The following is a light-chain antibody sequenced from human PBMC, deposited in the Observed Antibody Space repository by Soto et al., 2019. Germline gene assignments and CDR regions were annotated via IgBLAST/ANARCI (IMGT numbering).Light chain of an antibody. CDR2: ANS. CDR1: SSNIGAGYD. V-gene: IGLV1-40*01. CDR3: AAWDDSLNGVV. Sequence: QSVLTQPPSVSGAPGQRVTISCTGSSSNIGAGYDVHWYQQLPGTAPKLLIYANSNRPSGVPDRFSGSKSGTSASLAITGLQPEDETDYYCAAWDDSLNGVVFGGGTKLTVL. J-gene: IGLJ2*01.